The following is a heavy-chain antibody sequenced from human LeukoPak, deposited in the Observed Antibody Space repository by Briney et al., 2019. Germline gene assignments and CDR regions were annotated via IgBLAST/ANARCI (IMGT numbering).Heavy chain of an antibody. Sequence: GGSLRLSCAASGFTFSSYWMSWVRQAPGKGLEWVANIKQDESEKYYVDSVKGRFTISRDNAQRSLYLQMNSLRAEDTAVYYCARARSDFGVVNYFDYWGQGTLVTVSS. CDR2: IKQDESEK. CDR1: GFTFSSYW. CDR3: ARARSDFGVVNYFDY. D-gene: IGHD3-3*01. V-gene: IGHV3-7*01. J-gene: IGHJ4*02.